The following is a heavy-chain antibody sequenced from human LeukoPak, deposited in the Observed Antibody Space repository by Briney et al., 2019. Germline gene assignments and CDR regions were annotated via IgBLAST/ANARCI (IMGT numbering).Heavy chain of an antibody. Sequence: ASVKVSCKASGYTFTGYYLHWVRQAPGQGLEWMGWINPNSGGTNYAQKFQGRVTMTRDKAISTAYMELSRLRSDDTAVYYCARDDTSSVWGQGTLVTVSS. V-gene: IGHV1-2*02. CDR3: ARDDTSSV. CDR1: GYTFTGYY. CDR2: INPNSGGT. J-gene: IGHJ4*02. D-gene: IGHD2-2*02.